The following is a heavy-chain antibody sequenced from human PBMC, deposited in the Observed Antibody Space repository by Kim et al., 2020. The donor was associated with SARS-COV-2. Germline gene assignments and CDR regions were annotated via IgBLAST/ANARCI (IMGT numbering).Heavy chain of an antibody. Sequence: GGSLRLSCAASGFTFSSYAMSWVRQAPGKGLEWVSAISGSGGSTYYADSVKGRFTISRDNSKNTLYLQMNSLRVEDMAVYYCAKKSGDFWSGYRFDYYYMDVWGKGTTVTVSS. CDR2: ISGSGGST. V-gene: IGHV3-23*01. J-gene: IGHJ6*03. D-gene: IGHD3-3*01. CDR1: GFTFSSYA. CDR3: AKKSGDFWSGYRFDYYYMDV.